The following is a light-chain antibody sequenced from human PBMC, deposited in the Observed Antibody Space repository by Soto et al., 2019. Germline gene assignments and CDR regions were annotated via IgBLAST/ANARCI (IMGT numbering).Light chain of an antibody. CDR2: GAS. Sequence: DIVLTQSPGTLSLSPGERATLSCRASQSVSSGYLAWYQQKPGQAPRLLIYGASSRATGIPDRFSGGGSGTDFTLTVSSLEPEDFAVYYCQQYGSSPLTFGGGTKVEIK. CDR3: QQYGSSPLT. CDR1: QSVSSGY. V-gene: IGKV3-20*01. J-gene: IGKJ4*01.